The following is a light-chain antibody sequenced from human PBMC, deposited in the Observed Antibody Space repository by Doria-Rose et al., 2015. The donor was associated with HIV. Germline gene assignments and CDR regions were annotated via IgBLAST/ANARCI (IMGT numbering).Light chain of an antibody. CDR2: KAS. V-gene: IGKV1-5*03. CDR3: QQYSGYPWT. J-gene: IGKJ1*01. Sequence: TQSPSTLSASVGDRVTITCRASQSIDSWLAWYQQKPREAPKLLISKASNLESGVPSRFSGSGSGTEFALTASSLQPDDFATYYCQQYSGYPWTFGQGTKVETK. CDR1: QSIDSW.